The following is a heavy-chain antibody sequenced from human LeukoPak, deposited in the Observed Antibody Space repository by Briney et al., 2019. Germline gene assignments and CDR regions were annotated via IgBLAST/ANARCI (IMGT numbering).Heavy chain of an antibody. CDR3: ARDRYSGYDGLGY. J-gene: IGHJ4*02. Sequence: TGGSLRLSCAATGFTFSSYSMNWVRQAPGKGLEWVSSISSSSSYIYYADSVKGRFTISRDNAKNSLYLQTNSLRAEDTAVYYCARDRYSGYDGLGYWGQGTLVTVSS. CDR2: ISSSSSYI. V-gene: IGHV3-21*01. CDR1: GFTFSSYS. D-gene: IGHD5-12*01.